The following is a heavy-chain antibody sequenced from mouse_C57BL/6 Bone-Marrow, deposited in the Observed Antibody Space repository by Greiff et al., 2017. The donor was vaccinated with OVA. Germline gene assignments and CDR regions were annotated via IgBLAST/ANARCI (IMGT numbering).Heavy chain of an antibody. CDR1: GYTFTDYY. CDR2: IYPGSGNT. V-gene: IGHV1-76*01. Sequence: QVQLQQSGAELVRPGASVKLSCKASGYTFTDYYINWVKQRPGQGLEWIARIYPGSGNTYYNEKFKGKATLTAEKSSSTAYMQLSSLTSEDSAVYFCARMGYDYLYAMDYWGQGTSVTVSS. CDR3: ARMGYDYLYAMDY. J-gene: IGHJ4*01. D-gene: IGHD2-4*01.